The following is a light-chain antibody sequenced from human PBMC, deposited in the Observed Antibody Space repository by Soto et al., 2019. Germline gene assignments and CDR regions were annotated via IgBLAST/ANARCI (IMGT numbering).Light chain of an antibody. CDR1: SSDVGGYNY. CDR2: EVS. CDR3: SSYTSSSIYV. J-gene: IGLJ1*01. Sequence: QSALTQPASVSGSPGQSITISCTGTSSDVGGYNYVSWYQQHPGKAPKLMIYEVSNRPSGVSNRFSGSKSGNTASLTISGLQAEDEADYYCSSYTSSSIYVFXTGTKVTVL. V-gene: IGLV2-14*01.